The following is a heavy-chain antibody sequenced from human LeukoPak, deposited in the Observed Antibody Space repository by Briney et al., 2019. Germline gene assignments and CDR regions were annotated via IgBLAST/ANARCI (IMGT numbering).Heavy chain of an antibody. V-gene: IGHV3-23*01. CDR1: GFTFSNYA. CDR3: AKDAQVFEY. J-gene: IGHJ4*02. CDR2: ISGSGDTT. Sequence: GGSLRLSCAASGFTFSNYAMTWVRQAPGKGLEWVSTISGSGDTTYYADSVKGRFTISRDNSKNTLYLQMNSLRAEDTALYYCAKDAQVFEYWGQGTLVTVSS.